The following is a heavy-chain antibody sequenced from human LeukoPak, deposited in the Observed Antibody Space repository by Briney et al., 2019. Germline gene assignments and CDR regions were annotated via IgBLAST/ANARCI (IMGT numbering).Heavy chain of an antibody. V-gene: IGHV1-69*05. CDR2: IIPIFGTA. CDR1: GGTFSSYA. Sequence: SVKVSCKASGGTFSSYAISWVRQAPGQGLEWMGGIIPIFGTANYAQKFQGRVTITTDESTSTAYMELSSLRSEDTAVYYCASEESGSLLGYCSSTSCYQMDVWGKGTTVTVSS. CDR3: ASEESGSLLGYCSSTSCYQMDV. D-gene: IGHD2-2*01. J-gene: IGHJ6*03.